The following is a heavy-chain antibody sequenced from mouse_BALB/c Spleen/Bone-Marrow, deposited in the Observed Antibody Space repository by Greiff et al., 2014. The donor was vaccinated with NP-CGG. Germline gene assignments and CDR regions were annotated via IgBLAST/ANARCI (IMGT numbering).Heavy chain of an antibody. D-gene: IGHD2-1*01. J-gene: IGHJ4*01. CDR3: ARQYGNLGVMDY. V-gene: IGHV5-6*02. CDR1: GFTFSRYG. CDR2: ISRGGSYT. Sequence: DVKLVESGGDLVKPGGSLKLSCAASGFTFSRYGMSWVRQTPDKRLEWVANISRGGSYTYYPDSVKGRFTISRDNAKNTLYLHMSSLKSEDTAMYYCARQYGNLGVMDYWGQGTSVTVSS.